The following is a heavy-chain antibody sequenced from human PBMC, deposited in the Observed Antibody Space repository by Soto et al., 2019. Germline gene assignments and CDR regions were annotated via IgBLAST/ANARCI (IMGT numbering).Heavy chain of an antibody. CDR1: GFTFSSYA. Sequence: GGSLRLSCAASGFTFSSYAMSWVRQAPGKGLEWVSAISGSGGSTYYADSVKGRFTISRDNSKNTLYLQMNSLRAEDTAVYYCAKGGYSYGYYGMDVWGQGTTVTVSS. D-gene: IGHD5-18*01. J-gene: IGHJ6*02. CDR3: AKGGYSYGYYGMDV. CDR2: ISGSGGST. V-gene: IGHV3-23*01.